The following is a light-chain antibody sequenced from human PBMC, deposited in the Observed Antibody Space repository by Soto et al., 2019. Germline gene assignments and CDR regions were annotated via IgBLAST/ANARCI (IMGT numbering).Light chain of an antibody. Sequence: EIVLTQSPGTLSLSPGERATLSCRASQSVSSKYLAWYQQKPGQAPRVLIYGTSIRASGVPERFSGGGSGTDFTRTITTLQPEDCAVYYCQQYGSSLSTFGPGTKVDFK. CDR3: QQYGSSLST. CDR1: QSVSSKY. J-gene: IGKJ3*01. V-gene: IGKV3-20*01. CDR2: GTS.